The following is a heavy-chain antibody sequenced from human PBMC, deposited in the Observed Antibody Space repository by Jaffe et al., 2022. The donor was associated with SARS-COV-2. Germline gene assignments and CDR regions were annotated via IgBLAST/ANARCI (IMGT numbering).Heavy chain of an antibody. CDR3: ARHASAGIVVVPAAIRVSLLHFDL. CDR2: IYYSGST. Sequence: QLQLQESGPGLVKPSETLSLTCTVSGGSISSSSYYWGWIRQPPGKGLEWIGSIYYSGSTYYNPSLKSRVTISVDTSKNQFSLKLSSVTAADTAVYYCARHASAGIVVVPAAIRVSLLHFDLWGRGTLVTVSS. V-gene: IGHV4-39*01. J-gene: IGHJ2*01. CDR1: GGSISSSSYY. D-gene: IGHD2-2*02.